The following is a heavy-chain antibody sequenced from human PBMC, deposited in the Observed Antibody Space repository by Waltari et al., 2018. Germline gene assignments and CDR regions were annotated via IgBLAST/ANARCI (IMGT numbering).Heavy chain of an antibody. D-gene: IGHD1-26*01. Sequence: EVQLVESGGGLVQPGGSLRLSCAASGFSLSNHWMNWGRQAPGKGLGWVATIKQDGSENFYVDSVKGRFTISRDTAKSSVFLQMNSLSAEDTAVYYCARDSGGMDVWGQGTTVTVSS. J-gene: IGHJ6*02. CDR2: IKQDGSEN. CDR3: ARDSGGMDV. CDR1: GFSLSNHW. V-gene: IGHV3-7*01.